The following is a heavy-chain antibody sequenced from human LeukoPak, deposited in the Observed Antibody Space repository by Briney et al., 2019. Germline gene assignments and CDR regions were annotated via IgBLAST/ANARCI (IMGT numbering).Heavy chain of an antibody. CDR3: AKDKFVGATTPPSLDY. CDR1: GFTFSSYG. Sequence: GGSLRLSCAASGFTFSSYGMHWVRQAPGKGLEWVAFIRYDGSNKYYADSVKGRFTISRDNSKNTLYLQMNSLRAEDTAVYYCAKDKFVGATTPPSLDYWGQGTLVTVSS. D-gene: IGHD1-26*01. J-gene: IGHJ4*02. CDR2: IRYDGSNK. V-gene: IGHV3-30*02.